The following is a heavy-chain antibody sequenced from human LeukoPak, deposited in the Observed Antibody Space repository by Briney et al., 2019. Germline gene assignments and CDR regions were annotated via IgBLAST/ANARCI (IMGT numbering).Heavy chain of an antibody. CDR2: IYTSGTT. D-gene: IGHD2-21*01. CDR3: ARQVAVVEPTDPNWFDS. Sequence: SETLSLTCTVSGAPIGAYYWSWIRQPPGKGLEWLGYIYTSGTTNSNPSLKSRVTVSVDTSKNQFSLRLTSVTAADTAVYYCARQVAVVEPTDPNWFDSWGQGTLVTVSS. CDR1: GAPIGAYY. V-gene: IGHV4-4*09. J-gene: IGHJ5*01.